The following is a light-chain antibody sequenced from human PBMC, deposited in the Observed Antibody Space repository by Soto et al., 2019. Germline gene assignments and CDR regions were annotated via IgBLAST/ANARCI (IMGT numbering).Light chain of an antibody. CDR1: KSISSW. CDR2: DAS. CDR3: QRYSGT. J-gene: IGKJ1*01. Sequence: DIQMRQTISTLSASVRDRVAITWRVSKSISSWLAWYQQKPGKAPKLLIYDASSFESEVPSRFSGSGSGTEFTLTIRSLQPDDFATYYCQRYSGTFGQGTKVDIK. V-gene: IGKV1-5*01.